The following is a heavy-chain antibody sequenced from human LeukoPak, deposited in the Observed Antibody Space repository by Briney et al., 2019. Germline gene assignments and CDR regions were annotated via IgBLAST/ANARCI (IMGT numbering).Heavy chain of an antibody. Sequence: GGSLRLSCAASGFTFSSYAMHWVRQAPGKGLEWVAVISYDGSNKYYADSVKGRFTISRDNSKNTLYLQMNSLGAEDTAVYYCARDRYCSSTSCYNWFDPWGQGTLVTVSS. CDR3: ARDRYCSSTSCYNWFDP. D-gene: IGHD2-2*01. CDR1: GFTFSSYA. J-gene: IGHJ5*02. V-gene: IGHV3-30-3*01. CDR2: ISYDGSNK.